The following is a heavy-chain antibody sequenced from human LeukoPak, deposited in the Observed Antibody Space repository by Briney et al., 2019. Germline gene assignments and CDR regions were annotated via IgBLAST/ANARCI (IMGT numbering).Heavy chain of an antibody. J-gene: IGHJ5*02. V-gene: IGHV3-9*03. CDR1: GFTFDDYA. CDR3: ARGNSGSYSQDWFDP. CDR2: ISWNSGSI. Sequence: QSGRSLRLSCAASGFTFDDYAMHWVRQAPGKGLEWVSGISWNSGSIGYADSVKGRFTISRDNAKNSLYLQMSSLRAEDMAFYYCARGNSGSYSQDWFDPWGQGTLVTVSS. D-gene: IGHD1-26*01.